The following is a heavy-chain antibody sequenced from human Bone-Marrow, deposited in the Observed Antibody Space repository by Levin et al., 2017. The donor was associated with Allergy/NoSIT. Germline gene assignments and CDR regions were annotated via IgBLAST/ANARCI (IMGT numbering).Heavy chain of an antibody. D-gene: IGHD1-26*01. CDR3: VRTTRSYSSDY. CDR2: IRQDGSEK. CDR1: GFTFSSSW. Sequence: TGGSLRLSCAASGFTFSSSWMSWVRQVPGRGLEWLANIRQDGSEKQYVDSIKGRFTISRDNAKNSAFLQMNSLRAEDTATYYCVRTTRSYSSDYWGQGTLVTVSS. V-gene: IGHV3-7*01. J-gene: IGHJ4*02.